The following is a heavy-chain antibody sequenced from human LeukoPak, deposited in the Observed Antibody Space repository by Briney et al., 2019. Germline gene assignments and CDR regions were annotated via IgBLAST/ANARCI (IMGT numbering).Heavy chain of an antibody. Sequence: PGGSLRLSCAASGFTFSSYSMNWVRQAPGKGLEWVSYISSSSSTIYYADSVKGRFTISRDNAKNSLCLQMNSLRAEDTAVYYCARVSGMTTVTTHDSYWGQGTLVTVSS. V-gene: IGHV3-48*01. CDR1: GFTFSSYS. D-gene: IGHD4-11*01. CDR2: ISSSSSTI. CDR3: ARVSGMTTVTTHDSY. J-gene: IGHJ4*02.